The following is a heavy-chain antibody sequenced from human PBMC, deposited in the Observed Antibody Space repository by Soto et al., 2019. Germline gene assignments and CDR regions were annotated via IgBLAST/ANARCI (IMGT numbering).Heavy chain of an antibody. V-gene: IGHV4-39*01. CDR3: ARLMPVYYDILTGDKLISHSDY. CDR1: GGSISSSSYY. J-gene: IGHJ4*02. Sequence: QLQLQESGPGLVKPSETLSLTCTVSGGSISSSSYYWGWIRQPPGKGLEWIGSIYYSGSTYYNPSLKSRVTISVDTSKNQFSLKLSSVTAADTAVYYCARLMPVYYDILTGDKLISHSDYWGQGTLVTVSS. D-gene: IGHD3-9*01. CDR2: IYYSGST.